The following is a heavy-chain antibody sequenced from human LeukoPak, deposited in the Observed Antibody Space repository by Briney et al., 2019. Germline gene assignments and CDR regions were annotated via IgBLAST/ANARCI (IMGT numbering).Heavy chain of an antibody. CDR3: ARGSTMDYYHFDI. J-gene: IGHJ3*02. Sequence: GGSLRLSCAASGFMSSNYWMSWVRQAPGKGLEWVGNINQDGSQKSYVDSVRGRFTLSRNIAENSLFLQLNSLRADDTAVYYCARGSTMDYYHFDIWGQGTLVTVS. CDR2: INQDGSQK. V-gene: IGHV3-7*01. CDR1: GFMSSNYW. D-gene: IGHD3-10*01.